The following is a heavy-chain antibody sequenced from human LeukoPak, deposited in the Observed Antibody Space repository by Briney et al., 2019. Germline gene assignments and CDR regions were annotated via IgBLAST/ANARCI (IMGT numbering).Heavy chain of an antibody. CDR2: IYSGGST. Sequence: GGSLRLSCAASGFTVSSNYMSWVRQAPGKGLEWVSVIYSGGSTYYADSVKGRFTISRDNSKNTLYLQMNSLRAEDTAVYYCARWAYCGGDCYSDYWGQGTLVTVSS. CDR3: ARWAYCGGDCYSDY. CDR1: GFTVSSNY. D-gene: IGHD2-21*02. J-gene: IGHJ4*02. V-gene: IGHV3-53*01.